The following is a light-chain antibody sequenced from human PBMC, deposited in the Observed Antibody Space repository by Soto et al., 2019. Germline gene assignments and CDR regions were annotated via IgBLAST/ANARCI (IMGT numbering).Light chain of an antibody. CDR1: SSDADAYNY. Sequence: QSALTQPASVSGSPGQSIIISCTGTSSDADAYNYVSWYQHHPGKAPKLLIYDVSNRPSGISNRVSGSKSGNTASLTISGLQPEDEADYFCSSYTSSTILFGGGTKVTVL. V-gene: IGLV2-14*03. J-gene: IGLJ2*01. CDR2: DVS. CDR3: SSYTSSTIL.